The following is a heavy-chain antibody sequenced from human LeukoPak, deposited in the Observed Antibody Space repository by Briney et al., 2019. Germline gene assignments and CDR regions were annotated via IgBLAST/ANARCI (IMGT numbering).Heavy chain of an antibody. D-gene: IGHD6-13*01. CDR2: IYYSGST. Sequence: SETLSLTCTVSGSSISSSSYYWGWIRQPPGKGLEWIGSIYYSGSTYYNPSLKSRVTISVDTSKNQFSLKLSSVTAADTAVYYCASRGDNYSSSWHGGGYFDYWGQGTLVTASS. CDR3: ASRGDNYSSSWHGGGYFDY. CDR1: GSSISSSSYY. J-gene: IGHJ4*02. V-gene: IGHV4-39*01.